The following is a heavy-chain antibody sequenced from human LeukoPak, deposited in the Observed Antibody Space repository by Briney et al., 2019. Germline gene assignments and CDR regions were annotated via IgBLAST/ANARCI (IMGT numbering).Heavy chain of an antibody. J-gene: IGHJ1*01. CDR3: VKVGDSGYGEYYQH. CDR1: GFTFRDYP. CDR2: ISSAGGTT. V-gene: IGHV3-64D*06. D-gene: IGHD5-12*01. Sequence: GGSLRLSCSASGFTFRDYPIHWVRQAPGEGLQYVSAISSAGGTTYYADTVRGRFTISRDNSKNTLYLQMSSLRAEDTALYYCVKVGDSGYGEYYQHWGQGTLVTVSS.